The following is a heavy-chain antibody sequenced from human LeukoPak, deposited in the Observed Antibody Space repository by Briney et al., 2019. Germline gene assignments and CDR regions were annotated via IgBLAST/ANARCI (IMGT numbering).Heavy chain of an antibody. Sequence: SETLSLTCAVYGGSFSGYYWSWLRQPRGKGLEWIGEINNSESTNYNPSLKSHVTISVDTSKNQFSMKLSSVTAADTAVYYCASRAKYDSSGYYSPLNYWGQGTLVTVSS. V-gene: IGHV4-34*01. D-gene: IGHD3-22*01. CDR1: GGSFSGYY. CDR2: INNSEST. J-gene: IGHJ4*02. CDR3: ASRAKYDSSGYYSPLNY.